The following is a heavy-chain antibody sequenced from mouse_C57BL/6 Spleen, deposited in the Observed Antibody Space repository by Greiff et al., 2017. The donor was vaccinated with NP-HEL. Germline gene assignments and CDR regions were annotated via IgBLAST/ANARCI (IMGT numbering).Heavy chain of an antibody. J-gene: IGHJ4*01. CDR2: ISDGGSYT. D-gene: IGHD1-1*01. CDR1: GFTFSSYA. CDR3: ARDQDYYGSSDYAMDY. Sequence: EVKLMESGGGLVKPGGSLKLSCAASGFTFSSYAMSWVRQTPEKRLEWVATISDGGSYTYYPDNVKGRFTISRDNAKNNLYLQMSHLKSEDTAMYYCARDQDYYGSSDYAMDYWGQGTSVTVSS. V-gene: IGHV5-4*01.